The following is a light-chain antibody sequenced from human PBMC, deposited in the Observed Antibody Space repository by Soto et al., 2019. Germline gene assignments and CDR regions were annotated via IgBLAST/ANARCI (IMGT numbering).Light chain of an antibody. CDR2: GAS. CDR3: QQHGTSPYT. Sequence: EVVLTQSPNTLSMSPGERATLSCWASQSLRSSYLAWYQRKPGQAPRLLMFGASRRATGIPDRFNGSGSGTDFILTISRLEPEDVAVYYCQQHGTSPYTFGQGTVLDIK. J-gene: IGKJ2*01. V-gene: IGKV3-20*01. CDR1: QSLRSSY.